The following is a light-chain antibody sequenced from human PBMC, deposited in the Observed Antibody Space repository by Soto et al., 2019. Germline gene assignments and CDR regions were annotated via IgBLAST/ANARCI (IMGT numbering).Light chain of an antibody. Sequence: EIVMTQSPATLSVSPGERATLSCRASQSVNIYLAWYQQKPGQAPRLLNFGASSRATGIPARFSGSGAGTDFTLTISSLEPEDFAVYYCQQRSNWPPITFGQGTRLEIK. CDR2: GAS. V-gene: IGKV3-11*01. J-gene: IGKJ5*01. CDR1: QSVNIY. CDR3: QQRSNWPPIT.